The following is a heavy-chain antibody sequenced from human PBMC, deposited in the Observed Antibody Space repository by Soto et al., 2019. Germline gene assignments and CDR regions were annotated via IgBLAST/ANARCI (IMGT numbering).Heavy chain of an antibody. CDR2: INPNSGGT. V-gene: IGHV1-2*04. CDR1: GYTFTGYY. D-gene: IGHD3-10*01. J-gene: IGHJ6*02. Sequence: ASVKVSCKASGYTFTGYYMHWVRQAPGQGLEWMGWINPNSGGTNYAQKFQGWGTMTRDTSISTAYMELSRLRSDDTAVYYCARFGEHYYGSESYYNGGMDVWGQGTTVTVSS. CDR3: ARFGEHYYGSESYYNGGMDV.